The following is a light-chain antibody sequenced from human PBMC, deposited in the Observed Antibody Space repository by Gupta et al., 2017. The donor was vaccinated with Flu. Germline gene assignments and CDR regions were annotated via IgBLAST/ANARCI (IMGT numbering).Light chain of an antibody. CDR3: QQDDTYSAT. V-gene: IGKV1-5*03. J-gene: IGKJ2*01. CDR2: MAS. Sequence: PSTLSASVGDRVSITCRASQSIRNWMAWYQQKPGKAPSLLIYMASTLESGVPERFSGSGSGTEFTLTISSLQPDDFATYYCQQDDTYSATFGQGTRLEI. CDR1: QSIRNW.